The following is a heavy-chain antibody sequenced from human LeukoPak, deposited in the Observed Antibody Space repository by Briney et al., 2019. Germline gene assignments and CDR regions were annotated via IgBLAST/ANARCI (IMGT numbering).Heavy chain of an antibody. CDR2: ISGSGGST. V-gene: IGHV3-23*01. CDR3: AKELSCSGGSCYPGTYGMDV. D-gene: IGHD2-15*01. Sequence: GGSLRLSCAASGFTFSSYAMSWVRQAPGKGLEWVSGISGSGGSTYYADSVKGRFTISRDNSKNTLYLQMNSLRAEDTAVYYCAKELSCSGGSCYPGTYGMDVWGQGTLVTVSS. J-gene: IGHJ6*02. CDR1: GFTFSSYA.